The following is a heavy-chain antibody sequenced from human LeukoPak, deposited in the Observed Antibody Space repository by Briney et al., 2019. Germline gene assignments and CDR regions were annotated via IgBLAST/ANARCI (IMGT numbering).Heavy chain of an antibody. CDR1: GGTFSSYA. J-gene: IGHJ6*03. D-gene: IGHD3-3*01. V-gene: IGHV1-69*13. Sequence: ASVKVSCKASGGTFSSYAISWVRQAPGQGLEWMGGIIPIFGTANYAQKFQGRVTITADESTSTAYMELGSLRSEDTAVYYCARTIFGVVFNYYYYMGVWGKGTTVTVSS. CDR2: IIPIFGTA. CDR3: ARTIFGVVFNYYYYMGV.